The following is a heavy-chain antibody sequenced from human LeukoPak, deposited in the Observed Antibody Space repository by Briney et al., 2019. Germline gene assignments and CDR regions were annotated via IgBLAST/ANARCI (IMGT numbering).Heavy chain of an antibody. CDR3: AKAVDLATISVDI. D-gene: IGHD5-24*01. CDR1: GFTFDSYG. V-gene: IGHV3-23*01. J-gene: IGHJ3*02. Sequence: QPGGTLRLSCAASGFTFDSYGMNWVRQAPGKGLEWVSGISGSGVYTYYADSVEGRFTISRDNSKNTLYLVMNSLRVDDTAVYYCAKAVDLATISVDIWGQGTMVTVSS. CDR2: ISGSGVYT.